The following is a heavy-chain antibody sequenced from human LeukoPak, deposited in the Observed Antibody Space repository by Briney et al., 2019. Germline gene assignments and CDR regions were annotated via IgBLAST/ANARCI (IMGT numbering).Heavy chain of an antibody. Sequence: SETLSLTCTASGGSISSYYWSWVRQPPGKGLEWVWYIYYSVSTNYNPSLKSRVTISVDTSKNQFSLKLSSVTAADTAVYYCARDRPYDILTGYDAFDIWGQGTMVTVSS. CDR3: ARDRPYDILTGYDAFDI. D-gene: IGHD3-9*01. V-gene: IGHV4-59*01. J-gene: IGHJ3*02. CDR2: IYYSVST. CDR1: GGSISSYY.